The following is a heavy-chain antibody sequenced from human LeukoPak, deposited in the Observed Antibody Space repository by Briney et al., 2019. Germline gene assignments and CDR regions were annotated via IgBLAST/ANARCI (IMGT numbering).Heavy chain of an antibody. V-gene: IGHV3-33*08. Sequence: PGGSLRLSCAGSGFIFNNYAMHWVRQAPGKGLEWVAVIWYDGSNKYYADSVKGRFTISRDNSKNTLYLQMNSLRAEDTAVYYCATIGGFDYWGQGTLVTVSS. D-gene: IGHD1-26*01. CDR1: GFIFNNYA. CDR2: IWYDGSNK. CDR3: ATIGGFDY. J-gene: IGHJ4*02.